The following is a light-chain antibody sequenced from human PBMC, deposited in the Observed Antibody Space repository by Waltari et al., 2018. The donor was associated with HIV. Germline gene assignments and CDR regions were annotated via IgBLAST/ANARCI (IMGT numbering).Light chain of an antibody. CDR1: TSNIGSND. J-gene: IGLJ2*01. V-gene: IGLV1-47*01. CDR3: VAWDDSLRGVV. Sequence: SVLTQPPSASGTPGQRVTISCSGSTSNIGSNDVFWYQHLPGAAPKLLIHRNNQRPSGVPDRCSGSTSGTSASLASSGLRSEDEADYYCVAWDDSLRGVVFGGGTKVAAL. CDR2: RNN.